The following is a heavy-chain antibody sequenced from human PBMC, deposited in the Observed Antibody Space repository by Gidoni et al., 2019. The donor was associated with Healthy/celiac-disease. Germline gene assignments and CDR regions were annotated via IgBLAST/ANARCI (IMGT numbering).Heavy chain of an antibody. Sequence: EVQLVESGGGLVKPGGSLRLSCAASGFTFSSYSMNWVRQAPGKGLEWVSSISSSSSYIYYADSVKGRFTISRDNAKNSLYLQMNSLRAEDTAVYYCARAVYYYGSGSYYNDGGAFDIWGQGTMVTVSS. J-gene: IGHJ3*02. CDR1: GFTFSSYS. CDR3: ARAVYYYGSGSYYNDGGAFDI. V-gene: IGHV3-21*01. D-gene: IGHD3-10*01. CDR2: ISSSSSYI.